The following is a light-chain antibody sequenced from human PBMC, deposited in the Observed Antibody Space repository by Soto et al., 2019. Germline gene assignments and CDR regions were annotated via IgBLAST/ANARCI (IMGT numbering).Light chain of an antibody. J-gene: IGLJ3*02. CDR1: TGAVTSGNY. Sequence: QAVVTQEPSLTVSPGGTVTLTCASSTGAVTSGNYASWFQQKPGQAPRTLIYTTNNKHSWTPARFSGSLLGDKASLTLSGAQPEDEAEYYCLLYYGGAHLVFGGGTKLTVL. CDR2: TTN. CDR3: LLYYGGAHLV. V-gene: IGLV7-43*01.